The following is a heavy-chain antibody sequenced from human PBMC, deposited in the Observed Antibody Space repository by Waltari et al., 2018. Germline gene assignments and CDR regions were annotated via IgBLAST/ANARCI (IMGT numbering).Heavy chain of an antibody. D-gene: IGHD2-8*02. J-gene: IGHJ3*02. CDR2: ISGSGGST. Sequence: EVQLLESGGGLVQPGGSLRLSCAASGFTFSSYAMSWVRQAPGKGLEWDSAISGSGGSTYYADSVKGRFTISRDNSKNTLYLQMNSLRAEDTAVYYCAKEGYCTGGVCSPNDAFDIWGQGTMVTVSS. CDR3: AKEGYCTGGVCSPNDAFDI. CDR1: GFTFSSYA. V-gene: IGHV3-23*01.